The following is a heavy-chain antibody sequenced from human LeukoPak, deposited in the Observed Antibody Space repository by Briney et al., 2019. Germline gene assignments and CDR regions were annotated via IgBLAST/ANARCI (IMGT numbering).Heavy chain of an antibody. CDR3: ATSGYSGYDLNS. CDR1: GGSFSGNY. Sequence: KPPETLSLTCALYGGSFSGNYWSWTRQPPGKGREWIGEINHSGSTNYNPSLKSRVTISVDTSKNQFSLKLSSVTAADTAMYYCATSGYSGYDLNSWGQGTLVTVSS. J-gene: IGHJ4*02. V-gene: IGHV4-34*01. CDR2: INHSGST. D-gene: IGHD5-12*01.